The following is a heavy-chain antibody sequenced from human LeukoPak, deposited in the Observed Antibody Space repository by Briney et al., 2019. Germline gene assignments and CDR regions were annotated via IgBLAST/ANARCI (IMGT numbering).Heavy chain of an antibody. J-gene: IGHJ4*02. CDR2: IYTSGCT. CDR1: GGSISSGNYY. D-gene: IGHD4/OR15-4a*01. Sequence: SETLSLTCTVSGGSISSGNYYWSWIRQPAGKGLEWIGRIYTSGCTTYNPSLKSRVTISADTSKNQVSLKLSSVTAADTAMYYCARESDLSNYDRTDYWGQGTLVTVSS. CDR3: ARESDLSNYDRTDY. V-gene: IGHV4-61*02.